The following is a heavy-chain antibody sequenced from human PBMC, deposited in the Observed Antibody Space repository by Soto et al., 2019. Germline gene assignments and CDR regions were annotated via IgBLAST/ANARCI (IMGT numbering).Heavy chain of an antibody. CDR3: ARDLGSYGYSSYYYGMDV. Sequence: AETLSLTCTVSGGSISSYYWSWIRQPPGKGLEWIGYIYYSGSTNYNPSLKSRVTISVDTSKNQFSLKLSSVTAADTAVYYCARDLGSYGYSSYYYGMDVWGQGTTVTVSS. J-gene: IGHJ6*02. D-gene: IGHD5-18*01. CDR2: IYYSGST. CDR1: GGSISSYY. V-gene: IGHV4-59*01.